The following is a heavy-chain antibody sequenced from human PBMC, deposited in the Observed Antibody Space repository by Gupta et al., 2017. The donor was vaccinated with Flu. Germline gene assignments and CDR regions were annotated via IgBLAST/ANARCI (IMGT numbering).Heavy chain of an antibody. D-gene: IGHD3-3*01. CDR1: GGSFSGYY. CDR3: ASVGPAYYDFWSGYYTYWFDP. CDR2: INHSGST. V-gene: IGHV4-34*01. J-gene: IGHJ5*02. Sequence: QVQLQQWGAGLLKPSETLSLTCAVYGGSFSGYYWSWIRQPPGKGLEWIGEINHSGSTNYNPSLKSRVTISVDTSKNQFSLKLSSVTAADTAVYYCASVGPAYYDFWSGYYTYWFDPWGQGTLVTVSS.